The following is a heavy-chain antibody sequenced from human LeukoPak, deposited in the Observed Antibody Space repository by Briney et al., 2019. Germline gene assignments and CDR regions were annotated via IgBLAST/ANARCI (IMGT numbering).Heavy chain of an antibody. CDR1: GFTFSSYA. D-gene: IGHD2/OR15-2a*01. Sequence: PGGSLRLSCAASGFTFSSYAMHWVRQAPGKGLEWVANIKQDGSEKYYVDSVKGRFTISRDNAKNSLYLQMNSLRTEDTAMYYCARGPTRANSSDYWGQGTLVTVSS. V-gene: IGHV3-7*01. J-gene: IGHJ4*02. CDR2: IKQDGSEK. CDR3: ARGPTRANSSDY.